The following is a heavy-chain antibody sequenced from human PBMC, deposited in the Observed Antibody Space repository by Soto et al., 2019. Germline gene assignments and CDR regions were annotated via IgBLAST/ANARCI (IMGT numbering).Heavy chain of an antibody. Sequence: GSLRLSCAASGYTFSSYAVSWVRQAPGKGPEWISSISGSGSTIYYADSVKGRFTISRDNSKNTLYLQMSSLRAEDTAVYYCAKVFYYYDSSGYYYFDYWGQGTLVTVSS. V-gene: IGHV3-23*01. D-gene: IGHD3-22*01. CDR3: AKVFYYYDSSGYYYFDY. CDR1: GYTFSSYA. J-gene: IGHJ4*02. CDR2: ISGSGSTI.